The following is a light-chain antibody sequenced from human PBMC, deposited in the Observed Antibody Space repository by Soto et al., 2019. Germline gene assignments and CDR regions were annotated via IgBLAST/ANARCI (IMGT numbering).Light chain of an antibody. CDR3: QQRSNWRFT. CDR1: QSVSSY. J-gene: IGKJ3*01. CDR2: DAS. V-gene: IGKV3-11*01. Sequence: EILLTQSPATLSLSPWERATLSCRASQSVSSYLAWYQQKPCQAPRLLIYDASNRATGIPARFSGSVSGTDFTLTISSLEPEEFAVYYCQQRSNWRFTFGPLTKVDI.